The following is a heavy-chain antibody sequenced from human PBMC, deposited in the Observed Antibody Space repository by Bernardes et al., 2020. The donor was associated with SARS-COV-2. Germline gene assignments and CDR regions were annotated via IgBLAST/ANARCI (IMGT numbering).Heavy chain of an antibody. CDR1: GFTFSSYA. D-gene: IGHD5-18*01. J-gene: IGHJ6*02. CDR3: AKDVQKWSPDPYYYFYSMDV. Sequence: GGSLRLSCAASGFTFSSYAMSWVRQAPGKGLEWVSGISGSGDRTNYADSVKGRFTISRDNAKNTLYLQMNSLRAEDTAVYYCAKDVQKWSPDPYYYFYSMDVWGQGTTVTVSS. CDR2: ISGSGDRT. V-gene: IGHV3-23*01.